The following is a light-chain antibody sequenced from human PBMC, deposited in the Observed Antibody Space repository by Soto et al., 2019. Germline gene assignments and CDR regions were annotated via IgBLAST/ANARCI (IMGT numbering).Light chain of an antibody. Sequence: EVVLTQSPGTLSLSPGERATLSCKASQSVSRNYFARYKQKPGPAPRLLISGASNSKATGVPDRFSGGGSGTDFILTISGLEPEYFPVYFCQQYGTSPQSVGQGTKVEIK. CDR1: QSVSRNY. V-gene: IGKV3-20*01. CDR3: QQYGTSPQS. J-gene: IGKJ1*01. CDR2: GASN.